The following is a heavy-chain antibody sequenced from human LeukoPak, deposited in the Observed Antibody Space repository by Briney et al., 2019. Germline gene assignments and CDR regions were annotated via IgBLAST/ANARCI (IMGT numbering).Heavy chain of an antibody. J-gene: IGHJ4*02. CDR2: ISWNSGSI. CDR3: AKDGRRYSSSQGTYYFDY. V-gene: IGHV3-9*03. D-gene: IGHD6-13*01. Sequence: GRFLRLSCAASGFTFDDYAMHWVRQAPGKGLEWVSGISWNSGSIGYADSVKGRFTISRDNAKNSLYLQMNSLRAEDMALYYCAKDGRRYSSSQGTYYFDYWGQGTLVTVSS. CDR1: GFTFDDYA.